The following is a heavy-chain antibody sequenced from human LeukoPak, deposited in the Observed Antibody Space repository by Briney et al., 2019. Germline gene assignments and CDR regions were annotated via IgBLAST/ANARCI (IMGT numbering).Heavy chain of an antibody. Sequence: GGSLRLSCAASGFTFSSYEMNWVRQAPGKGLEWVSSISSSSNYIYYADSVKGRFTISRDNAKNSLYLQMNSLRAEDTAVYYCARVGYYYGSGSYYDYWGQGTLVTVSS. CDR2: ISSSSNYI. D-gene: IGHD3-10*01. V-gene: IGHV3-21*01. J-gene: IGHJ4*02. CDR3: ARVGYYYGSGSYYDY. CDR1: GFTFSSYE.